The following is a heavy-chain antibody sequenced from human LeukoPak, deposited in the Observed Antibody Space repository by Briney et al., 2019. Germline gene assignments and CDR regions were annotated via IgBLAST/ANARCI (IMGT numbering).Heavy chain of an antibody. Sequence: SGGSLRLSCAAPGFTFSSYWMYSVRQAPGKGLWWVSHIKTDGSTTNYAESVKGRFTISRDNAKNTVYLQMNSLRAEDTAVYYCARDGHSSGWYAGTTDFDYWGQGTLVTVSS. D-gene: IGHD6-19*01. CDR3: ARDGHSSGWYAGTTDFDY. CDR1: GFTFSSYW. V-gene: IGHV3-74*01. J-gene: IGHJ4*02. CDR2: IKTDGSTT.